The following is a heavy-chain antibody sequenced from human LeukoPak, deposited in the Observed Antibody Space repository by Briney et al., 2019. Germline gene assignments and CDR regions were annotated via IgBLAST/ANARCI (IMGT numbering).Heavy chain of an antibody. CDR1: GYTFTGYY. CDR3: ARIPVVVTTDAFDI. J-gene: IGHJ3*02. CDR2: INPNSGGT. D-gene: IGHD4-17*01. Sequence: ASVKVSCKASGYTFTGYYMHWVRQAPGQGLEWMGWINPNSGGTNYAQKFQGRVTMTRDTSISTAYMELSGLRSDDTAVYYCARIPVVVTTDAFDIWGQGTMVTVSS. V-gene: IGHV1-2*02.